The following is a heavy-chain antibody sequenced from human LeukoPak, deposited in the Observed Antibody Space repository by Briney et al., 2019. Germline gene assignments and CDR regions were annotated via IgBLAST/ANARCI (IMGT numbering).Heavy chain of an antibody. CDR1: GFTFDDYA. J-gene: IGHJ4*02. Sequence: GGSLRLSCAASGFTFDDYAMHWVRQAPGKGLEWVSLISWDGGSTYYADSVKGRFTISRDNGKNSLYLQMNSLRAEDTALYYCAKDISYDYGGNDHYFDYWGQGTLVTVSS. CDR2: ISWDGGST. CDR3: AKDISYDYGGNDHYFDY. V-gene: IGHV3-43D*03. D-gene: IGHD4-23*01.